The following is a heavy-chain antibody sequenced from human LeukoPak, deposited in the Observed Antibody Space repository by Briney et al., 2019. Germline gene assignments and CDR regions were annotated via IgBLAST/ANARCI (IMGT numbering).Heavy chain of an antibody. J-gene: IGHJ4*02. V-gene: IGHV3-15*01. CDR1: GFTFSNAW. CDR3: TKDQYYDFWSGHYDY. D-gene: IGHD3-3*01. Sequence: GGSLRLSCAASGFTFSNAWMSWVRQAPGKGLEWVGRIKSKTAGGTTDYAAPVKGRFTISRNDSKNTLYLQMNSLKPEDTAVYYCTKDQYYDFWSGHYDYWGQGTLVTVSS. CDR2: IKSKTAGGTT.